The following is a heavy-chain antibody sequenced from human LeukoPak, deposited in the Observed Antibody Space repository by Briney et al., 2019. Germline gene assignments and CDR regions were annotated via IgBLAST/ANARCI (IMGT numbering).Heavy chain of an antibody. Sequence: GGSLRLSCAASGLTFSSYSMNWVRQAPGKGLEWVSAISGSGGSTYYADSVKGRFTISRDNSKNTLYLQMNSLRAEDTAVYYCAKAGRRIAVAGYFDYWGQGTLVTVSS. CDR3: AKAGRRIAVAGYFDY. J-gene: IGHJ4*02. CDR1: GLTFSSYS. V-gene: IGHV3-23*01. CDR2: ISGSGGST. D-gene: IGHD6-19*01.